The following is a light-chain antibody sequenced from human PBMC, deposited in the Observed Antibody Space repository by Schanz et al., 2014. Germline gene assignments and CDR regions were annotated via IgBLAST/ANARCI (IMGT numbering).Light chain of an antibody. CDR3: QQYNNWPPWT. V-gene: IGKV3D-15*01. CDR2: GAS. CDR1: QSVGSN. J-gene: IGKJ1*01. Sequence: DIVLTQSPGTLSLSPGERATLSCRASQSVGSNYLAWYQQKPGQAPRLLIYGASTRATGIPARFSGSGSGTDFTLTISSLQSEDFAVYYCQQYNNWPPWTFGRGTKVEIK.